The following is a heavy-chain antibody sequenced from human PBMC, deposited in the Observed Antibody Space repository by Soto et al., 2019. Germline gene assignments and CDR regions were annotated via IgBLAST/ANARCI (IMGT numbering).Heavy chain of an antibody. Sequence: GGSLRLSCRGSGFTFRDFAMNWVLQAPGKGLEWVSAISGSGGSTYYADSVKGRFTISRDNSKNTLYLQMNSLRAEDTAVYYCARSGYSYFFDYWGQGTLVTVSS. V-gene: IGHV3-23*01. D-gene: IGHD5-18*01. CDR1: GFTFRDFA. J-gene: IGHJ4*02. CDR3: ARSGYSYFFDY. CDR2: ISGSGGST.